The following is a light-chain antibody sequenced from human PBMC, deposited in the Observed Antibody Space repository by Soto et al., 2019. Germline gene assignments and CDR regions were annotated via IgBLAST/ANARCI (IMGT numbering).Light chain of an antibody. J-gene: IGKJ1*01. CDR1: QNVSPTY. CDR2: GAS. V-gene: IGKV3-20*01. Sequence: VLTQSPATLSLSPGERATLSCRASQNVSPTYLAWYQQKPGQAPRLLIYGASTRATGVPDRFSGSGSGTYFTLVISRLEPEDFALYYCQHYDKSPMWTFGQGTKVE. CDR3: QHYDKSPMWT.